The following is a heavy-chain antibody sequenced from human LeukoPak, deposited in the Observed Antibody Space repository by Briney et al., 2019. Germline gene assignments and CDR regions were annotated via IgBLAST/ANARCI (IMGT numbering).Heavy chain of an antibody. J-gene: IGHJ4*02. D-gene: IGHD5-24*01. Sequence: KDGESLKISCKGSGYSFTSYWIGWVRQMPGKGLEWMGTIYPGDSDTRYSPSFQGQVTISADKSISTAYLQWSSLKASDTAMYYCARRGVRARDGYNYGYWGQGTLVTVSS. CDR1: GYSFTSYW. CDR2: IYPGDSDT. V-gene: IGHV5-51*01. CDR3: ARRGVRARDGYNYGY.